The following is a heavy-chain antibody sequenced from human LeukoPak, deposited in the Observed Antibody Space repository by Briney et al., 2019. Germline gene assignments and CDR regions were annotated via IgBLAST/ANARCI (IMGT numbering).Heavy chain of an antibody. CDR1: GFTFSSYG. V-gene: IGHV3-33*01. CDR3: ARDGDSAVATRAFDY. CDR2: IWYDGSNK. J-gene: IGHJ4*02. Sequence: PGRSLRLSCAASGFTFSSYGIHWVRQAPGKGLEWVAVIWYDGSNKYYADSVKGRFTISRDNSKNTLYLQMNSLRVEDTAVYYCARDGDSAVATRAFDYWGQGTLVTVSS. D-gene: IGHD5-18*01.